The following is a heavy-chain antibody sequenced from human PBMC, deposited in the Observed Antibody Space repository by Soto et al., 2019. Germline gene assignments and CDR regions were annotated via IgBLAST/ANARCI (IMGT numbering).Heavy chain of an antibody. CDR2: TSGGGDTT. J-gene: IGHJ4*02. CDR1: AFTFSSYA. Sequence: EVRLLESGGGLVQPGGSLRLSCAASAFTFSSYAMSWVRQAPGKGLEWVSSTSGGGDTTHYADSVKGRFTISRDNSKNSLYLQMNSLRDEDTAVYYCASSIWSGYPGDYWGQGTLVTVSS. V-gene: IGHV3-23*01. CDR3: ASSIWSGYPGDY. D-gene: IGHD3-3*01.